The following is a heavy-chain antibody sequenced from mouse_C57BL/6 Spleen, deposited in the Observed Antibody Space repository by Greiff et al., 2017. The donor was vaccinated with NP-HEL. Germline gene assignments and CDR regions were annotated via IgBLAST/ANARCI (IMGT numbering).Heavy chain of an antibody. Sequence: QVQLQQPGAELVMPGASVKLSCKASGYTFTSYWMHWVKQRPGQGLEWIGEIDPSDSYTNYNQKFKGKSTLTVDKSSSTAYMQLSSLTSEDSAVYYCARRGYGSSSWYFDVCGTGTTVSVSS. V-gene: IGHV1-69*01. J-gene: IGHJ1*03. CDR3: ARRGYGSSSWYFDV. CDR1: GYTFTSYW. D-gene: IGHD1-1*01. CDR2: IDPSDSYT.